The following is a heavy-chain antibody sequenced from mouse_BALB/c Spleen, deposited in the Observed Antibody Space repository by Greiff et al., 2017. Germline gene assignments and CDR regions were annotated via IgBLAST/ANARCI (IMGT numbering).Heavy chain of an antibody. J-gene: IGHJ2*01. V-gene: IGHV1-7*01. CDR1: GYTFTSYW. Sequence: VQLQQSGAELAKPGASVKMSCKASGYTFTSYWMHWVKQRPGQGLEWIGYINPSTGYTEYNQKFKDKATLTEDKSSSTAYMQLSSLTSEDSAVYYCARRTTNFDYWGQGTTLTVSS. CDR2: INPSTGYT. CDR3: ARRTTNFDY. D-gene: IGHD1-1*01.